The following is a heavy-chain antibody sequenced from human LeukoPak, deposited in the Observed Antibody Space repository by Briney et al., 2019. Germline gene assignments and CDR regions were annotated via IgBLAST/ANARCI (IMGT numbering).Heavy chain of an antibody. J-gene: IGHJ6*03. CDR1: GYTFNSYG. CDR3: ARVLNYYDSSGSNYYYMDV. D-gene: IGHD3-22*01. V-gene: IGHV1-18*01. Sequence: ASVKVSCKASGYTFNSYGISWVRQAPGQGLEWMGWINGNNGNTNYAQKLQGRVTMTTDTSTSTAYMELRSLRSDDSAVYYCARVLNYYDSSGSNYYYMDVWGKGTTVTVSS. CDR2: INGNNGNT.